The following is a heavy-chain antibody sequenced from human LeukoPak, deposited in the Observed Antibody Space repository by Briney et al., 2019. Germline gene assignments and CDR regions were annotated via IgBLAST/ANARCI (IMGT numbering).Heavy chain of an antibody. CDR1: GYTFTSYY. CDR3: ARDLGDSSGWSLGVY. Sequence: ASVKVSCKAPGYTFTSYYMHWVRQAPGQGLEWMGIINPSGGSTSYAQKFQGRVTMTRDTSTSTVYMELSSLRSEDTAVYYCARDLGDSSGWSLGVYWGQGTLVTVSS. D-gene: IGHD6-19*01. CDR2: INPSGGST. V-gene: IGHV1-46*01. J-gene: IGHJ4*02.